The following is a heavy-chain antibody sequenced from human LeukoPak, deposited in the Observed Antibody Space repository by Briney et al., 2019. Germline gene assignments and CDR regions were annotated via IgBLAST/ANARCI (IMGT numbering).Heavy chain of an antibody. V-gene: IGHV3-53*01. J-gene: IGHJ3*02. CDR1: GFTFSSNY. Sequence: GGSLRLSRAASGFTFSSNYMSWVRQAPGKGLEWVSLIYSGGSTYYADSVKGRFTISRDNSKNTLYLQMHSLRAEDTAVYYCARGAIDMATIGSFDIWGQGTMVTVSS. CDR2: IYSGGST. CDR3: ARGAIDMATIGSFDI. D-gene: IGHD5-24*01.